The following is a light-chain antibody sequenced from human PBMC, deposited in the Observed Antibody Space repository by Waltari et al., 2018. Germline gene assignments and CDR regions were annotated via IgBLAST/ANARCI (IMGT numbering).Light chain of an antibody. J-gene: IGLJ3*02. Sequence: QSALTQPASVSGSPGQSITISCTGTSSDIGAYNYVSWYQQHPGKAPKLKISEVTNRPSGVPDRFSGSKSGNTASLRISGLQAEDEADYYCSSYRSRNTPVLFGGGTTLTVV. CDR2: EVT. V-gene: IGLV2-14*01. CDR3: SSYRSRNTPVL. CDR1: SSDIGAYNY.